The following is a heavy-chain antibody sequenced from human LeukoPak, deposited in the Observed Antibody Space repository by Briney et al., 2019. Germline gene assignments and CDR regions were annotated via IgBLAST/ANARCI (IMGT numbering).Heavy chain of an antibody. D-gene: IGHD3-10*01. CDR3: AGYGSGSYHKAFDY. CDR2: VHSSGYT. J-gene: IGHJ4*02. V-gene: IGHV4-59*01. Sequence: SETLSLTCSVSGGAISSDYWAWIRQPPGKGLEWIAYVHSSGYTSYNPSLKSRVTISIDTSKNQFSLKLNSVTAADTAVYYCAGYGSGSYHKAFDYWGQGTLVTVSS. CDR1: GGAISSDY.